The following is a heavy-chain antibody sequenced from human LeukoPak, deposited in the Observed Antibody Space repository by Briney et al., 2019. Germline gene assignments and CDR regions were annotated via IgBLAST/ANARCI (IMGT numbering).Heavy chain of an antibody. CDR1: GFTFSTSA. D-gene: IGHD2-21*02. Sequence: GGSLRLSCAVSGFTFSTSAMHWVRQAPGKGLEYVSAISSNGGRTYYANSVKGRFTISRDNSKNTVFLQMGSLRTEDMAVYYCARGEPDCAGDCPYWYLDLWGRGTLVTVSS. CDR3: ARGEPDCAGDCPYWYLDL. V-gene: IGHV3-64*01. J-gene: IGHJ2*01. CDR2: ISSNGGRT.